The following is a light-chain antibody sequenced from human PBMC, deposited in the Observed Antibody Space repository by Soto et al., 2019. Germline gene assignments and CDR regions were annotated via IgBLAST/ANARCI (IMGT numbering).Light chain of an antibody. J-gene: IGKJ2*01. V-gene: IGKV2-30*01. CDR2: RVS. CDR1: QSLGYSDGNTY. Sequence: DVVMTQSPLSLPVTLGQPASISCRSSQSLGYSDGNTYLSLFQQRPGQSPRRLIYRVSNRDSGVPDRFRRSGSGQDFTLKISRVEAEDVGVYYCMLATLWPWYTFRQGTQLEIK. CDR3: MLATLWPWYT.